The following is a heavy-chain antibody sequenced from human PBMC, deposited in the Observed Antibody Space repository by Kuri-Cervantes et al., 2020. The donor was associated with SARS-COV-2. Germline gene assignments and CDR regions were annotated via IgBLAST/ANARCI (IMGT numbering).Heavy chain of an antibody. D-gene: IGHD3-10*01. Sequence: GGSPKISCAASGFTFSSYSMNWVRQAPGKGLEWVSSISSSSSYIYYADSVKGRFTISRDNAKNSLHLQMNSLRAEDTAVYYCARDPSIITMATGAYFDYWGQGTLVTVSS. CDR3: ARDPSIITMATGAYFDY. J-gene: IGHJ4*02. V-gene: IGHV3-21*01. CDR2: ISSSSSYI. CDR1: GFTFSSYS.